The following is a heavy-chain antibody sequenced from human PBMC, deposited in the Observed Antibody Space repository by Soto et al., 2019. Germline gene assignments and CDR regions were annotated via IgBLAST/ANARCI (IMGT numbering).Heavy chain of an antibody. J-gene: IGHJ6*02. D-gene: IGHD4-17*01. CDR1: GYSFTSYW. Sequence: GESLKISCKGSGYSFTSYWIGWVRQMPGKGLEWMGIIYPGDSDTRYSPSFQGQVTISADKAISTAYLQWSSMKASDTAMYYCARQPLTTVPRGSYYYGMDVWGQGTTVTVSS. CDR3: ARQPLTTVPRGSYYYGMDV. V-gene: IGHV5-51*01. CDR2: IYPGDSDT.